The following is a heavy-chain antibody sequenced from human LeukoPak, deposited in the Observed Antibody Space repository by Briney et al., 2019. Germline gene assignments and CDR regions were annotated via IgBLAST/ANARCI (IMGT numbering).Heavy chain of an antibody. V-gene: IGHV3-30*03. D-gene: IGHD3-10*01. J-gene: IGHJ4*02. Sequence: GGSLRLSCAVSGFTFSNYGMHWVRQAPGKGLEWVALISFDGNNKYYRDSVKGRFNIYRDDSKNTLYLQMNSLRAEDTAVYYCARVTSGSSYRPFDYWGQGTLVTVSS. CDR3: ARVTSGSSYRPFDY. CDR2: ISFDGNNK. CDR1: GFTFSNYG.